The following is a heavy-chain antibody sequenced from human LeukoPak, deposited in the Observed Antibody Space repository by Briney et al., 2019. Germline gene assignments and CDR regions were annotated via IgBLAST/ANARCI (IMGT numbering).Heavy chain of an antibody. Sequence: ASVKVSCKSSGYTFTGYYMRWVRQAPGQGLEWMGWINPNSGGTNYAQKFQGRVTMTRDTSISTAYMELSRLRSDDTAVYYCARDQAMVRGSLSGMDVWGQGTTVTVSS. J-gene: IGHJ6*02. D-gene: IGHD3-10*01. V-gene: IGHV1-2*02. CDR1: GYTFTGYY. CDR3: ARDQAMVRGSLSGMDV. CDR2: INPNSGGT.